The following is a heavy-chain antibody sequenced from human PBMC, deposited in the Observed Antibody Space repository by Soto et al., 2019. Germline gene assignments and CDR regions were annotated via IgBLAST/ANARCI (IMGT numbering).Heavy chain of an antibody. CDR1: GYTFTSYG. J-gene: IGHJ6*02. V-gene: IGHV1-18*01. D-gene: IGHD2-2*01. CDR2: ISAYNGNT. Sequence: GASVKVSCKASGYTFTSYGISWVRQAPGQGLEWMGWISAYNGNTNYAQKLQGRVTMTTDTSTSTAYMELRSLRSDDTAVYYCARDSVVLVPAAIGSWDYYYYYGMDVWGQGTTVTVSS. CDR3: ARDSVVLVPAAIGSWDYYYYYGMDV.